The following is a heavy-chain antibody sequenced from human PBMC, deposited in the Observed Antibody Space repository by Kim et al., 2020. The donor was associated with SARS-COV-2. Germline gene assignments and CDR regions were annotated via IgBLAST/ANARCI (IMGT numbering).Heavy chain of an antibody. CDR2: ST. D-gene: IGHD6-13*01. CDR3: ARGRGSSWPR. Sequence: STNYHPTLKSRVTISVDTSKNQFSLKLSSVTAADTAVYYCARGRGSSWPRWGQGTLVTVSS. V-gene: IGHV4-34*01. J-gene: IGHJ4*02.